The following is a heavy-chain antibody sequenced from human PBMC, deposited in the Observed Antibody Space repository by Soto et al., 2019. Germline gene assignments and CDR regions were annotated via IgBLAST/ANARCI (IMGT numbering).Heavy chain of an antibody. CDR2: ISGSGGST. Sequence: PGGSLRLSCAASGFTLSSYAMSWVRQAPGKGLEWVSAISGSGGSTYYADSVKGRFTISRDNSKNTLYLQMNSLRAEDTAVYYCAKVLWYGDYPFDYWGQGTLVTVSS. CDR3: AKVLWYGDYPFDY. V-gene: IGHV3-23*01. J-gene: IGHJ4*02. CDR1: GFTLSSYA. D-gene: IGHD4-17*01.